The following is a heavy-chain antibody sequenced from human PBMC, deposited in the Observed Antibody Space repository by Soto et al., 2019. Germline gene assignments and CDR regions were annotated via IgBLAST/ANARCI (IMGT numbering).Heavy chain of an antibody. Sequence: GGSLRLSCAASGFTFSNAWMNWVRQAPGKGLEWVGRIKSKTDGGTTDYAAPVKGRFTISRDDSKNTLYLQMNSLKTEDTAVYYCTTASAAVYSGSYPDYYYYGMDVWGQGTTVTVSS. J-gene: IGHJ6*02. CDR3: TTASAAVYSGSYPDYYYYGMDV. D-gene: IGHD1-26*01. CDR1: GFTFSNAW. V-gene: IGHV3-15*07. CDR2: IKSKTDGGTT.